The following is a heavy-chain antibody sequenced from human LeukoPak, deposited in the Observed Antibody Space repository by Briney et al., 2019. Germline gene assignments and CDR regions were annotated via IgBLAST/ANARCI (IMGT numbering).Heavy chain of an antibody. D-gene: IGHD3-10*01. V-gene: IGHV1-18*01. J-gene: IGHJ4*02. CDR2: ISPFNGKT. CDR1: GYTFINQA. Sequence: ASLKVSCTASGYTFINQAISWVRQAPGQGLEWMGWISPFNGKTDYAQTFQGRLTMTTDASTSTAHMELRSLRSADTAINYCARGGSGSYFDYWGQGTLVAVSS. CDR3: ARGGSGSYFDY.